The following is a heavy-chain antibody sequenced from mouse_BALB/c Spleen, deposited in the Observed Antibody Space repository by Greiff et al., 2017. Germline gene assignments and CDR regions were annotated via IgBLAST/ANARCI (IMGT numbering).Heavy chain of an antibody. V-gene: IGHV14-3*02. CDR3: ARYDGKGYAMDY. CDR2: IDPANGNT. CDR1: GFNIKDTY. J-gene: IGHJ4*01. D-gene: IGHD2-3*01. Sequence: EVKLVESGAELVKPGASVKLSCTASGFNIKDTYMHWVKQRPEQGLEWIGRIDPANGNTKYDPKFQGKATITADTSSNTAYLQLSSLPSEDTAVYYCARYDGKGYAMDYWGQGTSVTVSS.